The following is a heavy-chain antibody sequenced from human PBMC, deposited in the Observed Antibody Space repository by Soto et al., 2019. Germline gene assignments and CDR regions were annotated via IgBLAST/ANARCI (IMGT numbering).Heavy chain of an antibody. CDR1: GDSVSSNSAA. V-gene: IGHV6-1*01. CDR2: TYYRSKWYN. D-gene: IGHD2-15*01. J-gene: IGHJ6*02. CDR3: ARDRVVVVVAAAIVGCGMDV. Sequence: QSQTLSLTCAISGDSVSSNSAAWNWIRQSPSRGLEWLGRTYYRSKWYNDYAVSVKSRITINPDTSKNQFSLQLNSVTPEDTAVYYCARDRVVVVVAAAIVGCGMDVWGQGTTVTVSS.